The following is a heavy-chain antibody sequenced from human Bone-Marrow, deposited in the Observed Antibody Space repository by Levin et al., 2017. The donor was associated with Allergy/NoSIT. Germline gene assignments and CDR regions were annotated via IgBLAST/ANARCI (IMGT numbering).Heavy chain of an antibody. CDR3: ARGMTAEMATIPWFDP. Sequence: PGGSLRLSCAASGFTFSDYYMSWIRQAPGKGLEWVSYISSSSSYTNYADSVKGRFTISRDNAKNSLYLQMNSLRAEDTAVYYCARGMTAEMATIPWFDPWGQGTLVTVSS. CDR2: ISSSSSYT. CDR1: GFTFSDYY. D-gene: IGHD5-24*01. J-gene: IGHJ5*02. V-gene: IGHV3-11*05.